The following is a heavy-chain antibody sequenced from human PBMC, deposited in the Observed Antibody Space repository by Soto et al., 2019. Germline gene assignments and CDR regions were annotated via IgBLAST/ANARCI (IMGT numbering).Heavy chain of an antibody. CDR1: GCSISSSSYY. D-gene: IGHD2-2*01. Sequence: SETLSLTCTFSGCSISSSSYYWGWIRQPPGKGLEWIGSIYYSGSTYYNPSLKSRVTISVDTSKNQFSLKLSSVTAADTAVYYCAREIVVVPAAQYYFDYWGQGTLVTVSS. V-gene: IGHV4-39*07. CDR2: IYYSGST. J-gene: IGHJ4*02. CDR3: AREIVVVPAAQYYFDY.